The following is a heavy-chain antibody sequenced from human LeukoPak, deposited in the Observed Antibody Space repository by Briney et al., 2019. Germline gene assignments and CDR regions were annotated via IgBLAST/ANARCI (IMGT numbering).Heavy chain of an antibody. Sequence: SETLSLTCTVSGDSISSYYWSWIRQPAGKGREWIGRIYTSGSTNYNPYLKSRVTMSVDTSKNQFSLKLSSVTAADTDVYYCARESWELQGAEFDYWGQGTLVTVSS. CDR1: GDSISSYY. CDR3: ARESWELQGAEFDY. V-gene: IGHV4-4*07. J-gene: IGHJ4*02. CDR2: IYTSGST. D-gene: IGHD1-26*01.